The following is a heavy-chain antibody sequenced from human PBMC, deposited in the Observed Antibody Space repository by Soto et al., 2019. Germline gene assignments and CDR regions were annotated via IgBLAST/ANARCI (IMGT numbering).Heavy chain of an antibody. J-gene: IGHJ4*02. CDR3: ARGNSPINIY. Sequence: EVQLVESGGGLVQPGGSLRLSCAASGFTFSNSEMNWVRQAPGKGREGISYITSRGSTIYYEDSVKGRFTVSRDNAKNSLYLQINSLRAEDTAVYYCARGNSPINIYWGQGTLVTVSS. V-gene: IGHV3-48*03. D-gene: IGHD2-21*01. CDR2: ITSRGSTI. CDR1: GFTFSNSE.